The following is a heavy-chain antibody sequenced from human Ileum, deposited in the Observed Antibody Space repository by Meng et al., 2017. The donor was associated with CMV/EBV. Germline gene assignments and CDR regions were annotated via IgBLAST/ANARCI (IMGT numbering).Heavy chain of an antibody. CDR3: ARGLGAPPGYYYYYGMDV. J-gene: IGHJ6*02. CDR1: GFTFSGYS. CDR2: ISSSDSHI. Sequence: GESLKISCVASGFTFSGYSMNWVRQAPGKGLEWVSPISSSDSHIYYADSLKGRFTISRDNAKNSLSLQMNSLRAEDTAVYYCARGLGAPPGYYYYYGMDVWGQGTTVTVSS. V-gene: IGHV3-21*01. D-gene: IGHD4/OR15-4a*01.